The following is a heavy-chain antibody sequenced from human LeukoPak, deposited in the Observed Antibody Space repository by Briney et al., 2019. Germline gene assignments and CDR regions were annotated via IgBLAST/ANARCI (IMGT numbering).Heavy chain of an antibody. CDR2: ISSSSSTI. CDR3: ARDQTPHYYDSSGYYRNDAFDI. CDR1: EFTFSSYS. D-gene: IGHD3-22*01. Sequence: GGSLRLSCAASEFTFSSYSMNWVRQAPGKGLEWVSYISSSSSTIYYADSVKGRFTVSRDNAKNSLYLQMNSLRDEDTAVYYCARDQTPHYYDSSGYYRNDAFDIWGQGTMVTVSS. V-gene: IGHV3-48*02. J-gene: IGHJ3*02.